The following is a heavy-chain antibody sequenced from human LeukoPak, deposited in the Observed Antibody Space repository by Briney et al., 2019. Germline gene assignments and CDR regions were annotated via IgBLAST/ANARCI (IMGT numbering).Heavy chain of an antibody. CDR3: ARRAVAGYYFDY. D-gene: IGHD6-19*01. CDR2: INPNSGGT. J-gene: IGHJ4*02. Sequence: ASVKVSCKASRYTFTGYYMHWVRQAPGQGLEWMGRINPNSGGTNYAQKFQGRVTMTRDTSISTAYMELSRLRSDDTAVYYCARRAVAGYYFDYWGQGTLVTVSS. CDR1: RYTFTGYY. V-gene: IGHV1-2*06.